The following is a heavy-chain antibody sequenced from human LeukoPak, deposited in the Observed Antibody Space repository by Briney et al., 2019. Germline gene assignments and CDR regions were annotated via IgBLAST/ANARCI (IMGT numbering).Heavy chain of an antibody. CDR1: GGSFSGYY. Sequence: SETLSLTCAVYGGSFSGYYWSWIRQPPGKGLEWIGEINHSGSTNYNPSLKSRVTISVDTSKNQFSLKLSSVTAADTAVYYCARDWNDGFDYWGQGTLVTVSS. J-gene: IGHJ4*02. V-gene: IGHV4-34*01. CDR3: ARDWNDGFDY. D-gene: IGHD1-1*01. CDR2: INHSGST.